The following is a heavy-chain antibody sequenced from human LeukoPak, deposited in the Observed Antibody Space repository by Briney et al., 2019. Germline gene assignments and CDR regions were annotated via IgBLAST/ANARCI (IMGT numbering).Heavy chain of an antibody. CDR1: GFTFSSYE. J-gene: IGHJ4*02. V-gene: IGHV3-48*03. D-gene: IGHD3-10*01. CDR2: ISSTGATI. Sequence: GGSLRLSCAASGFTFSSYEMNWVRQAPGKGLDFIAYISSTGATIYYADSLKGRFTISRDNARNSLYLQMNSLRDEDTAVYFCARANSLMVRGVISYFDSWGQGTLVTVSS. CDR3: ARANSLMVRGVISYFDS.